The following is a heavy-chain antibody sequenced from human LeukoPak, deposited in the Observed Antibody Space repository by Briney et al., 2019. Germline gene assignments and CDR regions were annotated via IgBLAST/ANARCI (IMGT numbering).Heavy chain of an antibody. J-gene: IGHJ4*02. CDR1: GFTFSSYG. Sequence: GGSLRLSCAASGFTFSSYGMSWVRQAPGQGLEWMGWISAYNGNTNYAQKLQGRVTVTTDTSTSTAYMELRSLRSDDTAVYYCARDLYDSSGYFDYWGQGTLVTVSS. CDR2: ISAYNGNT. D-gene: IGHD3-22*01. V-gene: IGHV1-18*01. CDR3: ARDLYDSSGYFDY.